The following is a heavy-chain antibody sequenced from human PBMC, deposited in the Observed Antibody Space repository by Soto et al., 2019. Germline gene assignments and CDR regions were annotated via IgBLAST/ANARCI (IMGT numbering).Heavy chain of an antibody. CDR2: ISYDGSNK. Sequence: GESLKISCAASGFTFSSYGMHWVRQAPGKGLEWVAVISYDGSNKYYADSVKGRFTISRDNSKNTLYLQMNSLRAEDTAVYYCAKDPTGGPYYYYGMDVRGQGTTVTVSS. V-gene: IGHV3-30*18. D-gene: IGHD3-10*01. CDR1: GFTFSSYG. J-gene: IGHJ6*02. CDR3: AKDPTGGPYYYYGMDV.